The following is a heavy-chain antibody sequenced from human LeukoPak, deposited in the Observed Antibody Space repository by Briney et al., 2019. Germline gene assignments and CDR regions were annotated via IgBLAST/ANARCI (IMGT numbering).Heavy chain of an antibody. CDR1: GGSISSYY. D-gene: IGHD6-19*01. Sequence: TASETLSLTCTVSGGSISSYYWSWIRRTPGKGLEWIGYIYYSGTTNYNPSLRSRVAISLDTSKNQFSLKLSSVTAADTAVYYCARGEPAFSSGWYTFYFDYWGQGTLVTVSS. J-gene: IGHJ4*02. V-gene: IGHV4-59*01. CDR2: IYYSGTT. CDR3: ARGEPAFSSGWYTFYFDY.